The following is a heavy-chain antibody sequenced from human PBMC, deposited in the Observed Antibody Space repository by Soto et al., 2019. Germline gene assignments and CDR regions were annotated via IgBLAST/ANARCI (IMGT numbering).Heavy chain of an antibody. Sequence: SETLSLTCTVSYGSISSGDYYWSWIRQPPGKGLEWIGYIYFSGNTFYNPSLKSRVTISLDTSKNQFSLRLSSVTAADTAVYYCARDDRHYYDRGGFDFWGRGTLVTVSS. CDR1: YGSISSGDYY. J-gene: IGHJ4*02. D-gene: IGHD3-22*01. V-gene: IGHV4-30-4*01. CDR3: ARDDRHYYDRGGFDF. CDR2: IYFSGNT.